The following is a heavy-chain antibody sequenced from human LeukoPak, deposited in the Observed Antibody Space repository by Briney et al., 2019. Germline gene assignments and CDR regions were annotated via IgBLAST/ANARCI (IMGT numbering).Heavy chain of an antibody. D-gene: IGHD3-3*01. CDR2: IYYSGST. Sequence: SETLSLTCAVYGGSFSGYYWSWIRQPPGKGLEWIGYIYYSGSTNYNPSLKSRVTISVDTSKNQFSLKLSSVTAADTAVYYCARSFWSGAMVAWGQGTLVTVSS. J-gene: IGHJ5*02. CDR1: GGSFSGYY. V-gene: IGHV4-59*01. CDR3: ARSFWSGAMVA.